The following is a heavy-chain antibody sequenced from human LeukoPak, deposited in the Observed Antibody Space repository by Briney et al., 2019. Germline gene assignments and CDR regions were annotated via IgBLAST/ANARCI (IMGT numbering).Heavy chain of an antibody. D-gene: IGHD1-26*01. V-gene: IGHV3-23*01. CDR2: ISGSGGST. CDR3: ARGSGSYYGIIDY. J-gene: IGHJ4*02. Sequence: PGGSLRLSCAASGFTFSSYATSWVRQAPGKGLEWVSAISGSGGSTYYADSVKGRFTISRDNSKNTLYLQMNSLRAEDTAVYYCARGSGSYYGIIDYWGQGTLVTVSS. CDR1: GFTFSSYA.